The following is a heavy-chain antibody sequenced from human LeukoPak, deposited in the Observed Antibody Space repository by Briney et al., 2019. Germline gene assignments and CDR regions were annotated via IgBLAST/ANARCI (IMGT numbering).Heavy chain of an antibody. CDR3: ARDIQLDDAFDI. CDR1: GFTFSSHD. CDR2: ITSSSYI. J-gene: IGHJ3*02. Sequence: GGSLRLSCAASGFTFSSHDMNWVRQAPGKGLEWVSSITSSSYIYYADSMKGRFTISRDNAKNSLYLQMNSLRAEDTAVYYCARDIQLDDAFDIWGQGTMVTVSS. D-gene: IGHD6-13*01. V-gene: IGHV3-21*01.